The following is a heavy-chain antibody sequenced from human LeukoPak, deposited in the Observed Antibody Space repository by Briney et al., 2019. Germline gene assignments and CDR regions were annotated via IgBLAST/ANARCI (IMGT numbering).Heavy chain of an antibody. D-gene: IGHD6-19*01. CDR1: GFTFSSYE. CDR3: AGDKTTGGWYEFDY. J-gene: IGHJ4*02. CDR2: ISSSGSTI. Sequence: GGSLRLSCAASGFTFSSYEMNWVRQAPGKGLEWVSYISSSGSTIYYADSVKGRFTISRDTSKNTVSLQMNSLRAEDTAVYYCAGDKTTGGWYEFDYWGQGTLVTVSS. V-gene: IGHV3-48*03.